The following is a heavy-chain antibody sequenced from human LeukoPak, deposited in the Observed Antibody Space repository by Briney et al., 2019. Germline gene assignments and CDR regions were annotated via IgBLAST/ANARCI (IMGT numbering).Heavy chain of an antibody. D-gene: IGHD5-18*01. CDR1: GGSISSYY. V-gene: IGHV4-59*01. CDR3: ARVLRRYSYGVDAFDI. Sequence: RSSETLSLTCTISGGSISSYYWSWIRQPPGKGLEWIGYIYYSGSTNYNPSLKSRVTISVGTSKNQFSLKLSSVTAADTAVYYCARVLRRYSYGVDAFDIWGQGTMVTVSS. CDR2: IYYSGST. J-gene: IGHJ3*02.